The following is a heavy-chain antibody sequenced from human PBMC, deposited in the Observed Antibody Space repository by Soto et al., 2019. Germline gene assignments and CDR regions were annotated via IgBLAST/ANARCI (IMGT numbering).Heavy chain of an antibody. J-gene: IGHJ4*02. D-gene: IGHD2-2*02. CDR2: INAGNGKT. Sequence: QVQLVQSGVAVKKPGASVKVSCKASGYTFTTYAMHWVRQAPGQRLEWMGWINAGNGKTKYSQKSQGRVTITRDTSATTAYMELSSLRSEDTAVYYCARAGDDCSTTNCYMIDYWGQGTLVTVSS. V-gene: IGHV1-3*01. CDR1: GYTFTTYA. CDR3: ARAGDDCSTTNCYMIDY.